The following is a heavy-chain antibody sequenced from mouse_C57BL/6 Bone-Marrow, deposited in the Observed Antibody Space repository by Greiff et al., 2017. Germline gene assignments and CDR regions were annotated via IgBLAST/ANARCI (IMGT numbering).Heavy chain of an antibody. V-gene: IGHV2-9-1*01. CDR3: GRGSTTVVYWYFDV. D-gene: IGHD1-1*01. Sequence: VQRLQSGPGLVAPSPSLSITCTVSGFSLTSYSISWVRQPPGQGLEWLGVIGTAGGTNYHSPLKSRLSISNDNSKSQVFLKMNSLQTDDTARYYCGRGSTTVVYWYFDVWGTGTTVTVSS. CDR1: GFSLTSYS. J-gene: IGHJ1*03. CDR2: IGTAGGT.